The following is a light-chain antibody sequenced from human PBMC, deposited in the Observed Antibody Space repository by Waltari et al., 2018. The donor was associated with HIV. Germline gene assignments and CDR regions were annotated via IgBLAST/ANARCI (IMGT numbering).Light chain of an antibody. J-gene: IGLJ2*01. CDR1: GSNTGAPYD. CDR2: GST. CDR3: QSYDNSLGVV. Sequence: QSVLTQPPSVSGAPGQRVTISCTGGGSNTGAPYDVPGYKQCPGTAPKPLIYGSTNRPSGVPDRFSGSKSGTSASLAITGLQAEDEADYYCQSYDNSLGVVFGGGTKLTVL. V-gene: IGLV1-40*01.